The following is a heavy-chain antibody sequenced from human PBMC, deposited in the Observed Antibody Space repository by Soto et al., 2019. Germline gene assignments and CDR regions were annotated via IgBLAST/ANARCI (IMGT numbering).Heavy chain of an antibody. V-gene: IGHV4-39*01. CDR3: ARRFTIFGGVIRA. D-gene: IGHD3-3*01. CDR2: IYYSGST. Sequence: PSETLSLTCTVSGGSISSSSYYWGWIRQPPGKGLEWIGSIYYSGSTYYNQSLKSRVTISVDTSKNQFSLKLSSVTAADTAVYFWARRFTIFGGVIRAGGQGPRVTVSS. CDR1: GGSISSSSYY. J-gene: IGHJ4*02.